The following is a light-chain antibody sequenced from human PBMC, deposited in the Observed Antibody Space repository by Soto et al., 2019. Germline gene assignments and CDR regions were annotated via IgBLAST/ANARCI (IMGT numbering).Light chain of an antibody. CDR3: SLSDSGAVV. Sequence: QAVVTQEPSLTVSPGGTVTLTCGSTTGGVTSGHYPSWFQQKPGQAPRTLIYDASTKHSWTPARFSGSLLGGKAALTLSGAQPEDEAEFYCSLSDSGAVVFGGGTKLTVL. CDR1: TGGVTSGHY. J-gene: IGLJ2*01. V-gene: IGLV7-46*01. CDR2: DAS.